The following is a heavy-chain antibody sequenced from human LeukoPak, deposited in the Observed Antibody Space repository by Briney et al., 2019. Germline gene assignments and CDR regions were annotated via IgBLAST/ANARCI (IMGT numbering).Heavy chain of an antibody. CDR2: ISNDGSST. CDR3: ARLVSINDAFDI. D-gene: IGHD5/OR15-5a*01. J-gene: IGHJ3*02. CDR1: GFTLSWYW. Sequence: PGGSLRLSCAASGFTLSWYWMQWARQAPGKGLVWVSSISNDGSSTTYADSVKGRFTISRDNAKNTLYLQMNSLRVEDTAVYYCARLVSINDAFDIWGQGTMVTVSS. V-gene: IGHV3-74*01.